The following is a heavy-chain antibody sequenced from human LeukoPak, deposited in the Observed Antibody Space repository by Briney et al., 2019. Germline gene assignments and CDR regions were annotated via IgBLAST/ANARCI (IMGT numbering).Heavy chain of an antibody. D-gene: IGHD3-3*01. Sequence: SVKVSCKASGGTFSSYAISWVRQAPGQGLEWMGGTIPIFGTANYAQKFQGRVTITADESTSTAYMELSSLRSEDTAVYYCARAGLGITIFGVVPYYFDYWGQGTLVTVSS. J-gene: IGHJ4*02. CDR1: GGTFSSYA. CDR2: TIPIFGTA. V-gene: IGHV1-69*13. CDR3: ARAGLGITIFGVVPYYFDY.